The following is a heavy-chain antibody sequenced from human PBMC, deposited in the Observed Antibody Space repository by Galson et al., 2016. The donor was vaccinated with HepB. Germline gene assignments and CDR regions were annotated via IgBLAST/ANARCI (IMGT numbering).Heavy chain of an antibody. CDR2: ISGYNGNT. CDR1: GYIFTSYG. CDR3: ARAERGGYSYGPETPDY. J-gene: IGHJ4*02. D-gene: IGHD5-18*01. Sequence: SVKVSCKASGYIFTSYGISWVRQAPGQGLEWMGWISGYNGNTKNAQRLQGRVTMTTDTSTSTAYMELRSLRSDDTAVYYCARAERGGYSYGPETPDYWGQGTLVTVSS. V-gene: IGHV1-18*01.